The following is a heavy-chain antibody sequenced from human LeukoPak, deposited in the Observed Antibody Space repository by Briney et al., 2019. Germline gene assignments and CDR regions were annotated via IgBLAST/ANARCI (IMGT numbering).Heavy chain of an antibody. CDR2: ISSSSSYI. V-gene: IGHV3-21*01. J-gene: IGHJ2*01. D-gene: IGHD2-15*01. CDR1: GFAFNSYA. CDR3: ARDGLAAATLHWCFDL. Sequence: GGSLRLSCAASGFAFNSYAMNWVRQAPGKGLEWVSSISSSSSYIYYADSVKGRFTISRDNARNSLHLQMNSLRAEDTAVYYCARDGLAAATLHWCFDLWGRGTLVTVSS.